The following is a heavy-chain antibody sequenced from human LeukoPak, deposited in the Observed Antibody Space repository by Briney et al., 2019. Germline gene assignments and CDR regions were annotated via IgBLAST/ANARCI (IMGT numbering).Heavy chain of an antibody. D-gene: IGHD5-18*01. CDR1: GFTFSSYT. CDR2: ISSSSNYI. J-gene: IGHJ3*02. Sequence: PGGSLRLSCAASGFTFSSYTMNWDRQAPGKGLEWVSSISSSSNYIYYTDSLEGRFTISRDNAKNSLYLQMNSLRAEDTAVYYCARGYRGFDIWGQGTMVTVSS. CDR3: ARGYRGFDI. V-gene: IGHV3-21*04.